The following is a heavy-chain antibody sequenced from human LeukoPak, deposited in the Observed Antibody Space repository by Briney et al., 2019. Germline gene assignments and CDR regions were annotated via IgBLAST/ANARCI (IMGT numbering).Heavy chain of an antibody. Sequence: ASVKVSCKASGYTFTAYYIHWVRQAPGQGLEWMGWVNPKNGATKYTQNFQGRVTMTRDTSINTAYMEVSGLTSDDTAVYYCARDLDYNDNSDYDSFDIWGQGTLDTVSS. D-gene: IGHD3-22*01. V-gene: IGHV1-2*02. CDR2: VNPKNGAT. CDR3: ARDLDYNDNSDYDSFDI. J-gene: IGHJ3*02. CDR1: GYTFTAYY.